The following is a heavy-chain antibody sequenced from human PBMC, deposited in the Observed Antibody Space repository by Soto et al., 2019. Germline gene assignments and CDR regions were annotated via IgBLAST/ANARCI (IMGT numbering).Heavy chain of an antibody. CDR3: AKGQYQLLRGLYYFDY. D-gene: IGHD2-2*01. CDR1: GFTFSSYA. Sequence: GGSLRLSCAASGFTFSSYAMSWVRQAPGKGLEWVSAISGSGGSTYYADSVKGRFTISRDNSKNTLYLQMNSLRAEDTAVYYCAKGQYQLLRGLYYFDYWGQGTLVTVSS. J-gene: IGHJ4*02. V-gene: IGHV3-23*01. CDR2: ISGSGGST.